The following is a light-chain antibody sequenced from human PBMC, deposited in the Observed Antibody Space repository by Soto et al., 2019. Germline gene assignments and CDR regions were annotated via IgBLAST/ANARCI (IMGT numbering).Light chain of an antibody. J-gene: IGLJ3*02. CDR1: SSDVGAYNY. CDR3: SSYTSSSTVV. Sequence: ALTQPASVSGSPGQSVTISCSGSSSDVGAYNYVSWYQRHPGKAPKLMIYDVTNRPSGVSNRFSGSKSGNTASLTISGLQAEDEADYFCSSYTSSSTVVFGGGTKLTVL. V-gene: IGLV2-14*01. CDR2: DVT.